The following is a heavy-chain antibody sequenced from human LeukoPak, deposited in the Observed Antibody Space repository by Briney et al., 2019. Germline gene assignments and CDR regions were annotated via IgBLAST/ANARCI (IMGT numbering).Heavy chain of an antibody. Sequence: EASVKVSCKVSGYTLTELSMHWVRQAPGKGLEWMGGFDPEDGETIYARKFQGRVTMTEDTSTDTAYMELSSLRSEDTAVYYCATLYAGLDQLLPRSYYMDVWGKGTTVTVSS. J-gene: IGHJ6*03. CDR1: GYTLTELS. CDR3: ATLYAGLDQLLPRSYYMDV. V-gene: IGHV1-24*01. CDR2: FDPEDGET. D-gene: IGHD2-2*01.